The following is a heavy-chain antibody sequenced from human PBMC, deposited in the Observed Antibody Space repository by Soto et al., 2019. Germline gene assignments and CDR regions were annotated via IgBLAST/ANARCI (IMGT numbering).Heavy chain of an antibody. D-gene: IGHD3-16*02. V-gene: IGHV3-66*01. CDR2: IYSGGST. CDR1: GFSVSSNY. CDR3: ARGFSGSYHPLAPFDP. J-gene: IGHJ5*02. Sequence: PVGSLRLYCPASGFSVSSNYMSCVRQAPGKGLEWVSVIYSGGSTYYADSVKGRFTISRDNSKNTLYLQMNSLRAEDTAVYYCARGFSGSYHPLAPFDPWGQGTLVTVSS.